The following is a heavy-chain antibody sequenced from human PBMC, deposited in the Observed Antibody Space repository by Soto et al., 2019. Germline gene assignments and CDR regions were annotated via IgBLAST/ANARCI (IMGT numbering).Heavy chain of an antibody. CDR2: INHSGST. Sequence: QVRLQQWGTGLLKSSETLSLTCAVYGGSFSGYYWSWLRQPPGKGLEWIGEINHSGSTNYNPSLKSRVTTSVDTSNNKFSLKLTSITAADTGVYYCATANGSHHDFGPWGQGTLVTVSS. D-gene: IGHD1-26*01. CDR3: ATANGSHHDFGP. V-gene: IGHV4-34*01. J-gene: IGHJ5*02. CDR1: GGSFSGYY.